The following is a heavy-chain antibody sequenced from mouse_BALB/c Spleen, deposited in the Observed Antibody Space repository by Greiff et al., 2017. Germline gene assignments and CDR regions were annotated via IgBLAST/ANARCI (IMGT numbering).Heavy chain of an antibody. J-gene: IGHJ4*01. CDR1: GFTFSSYW. D-gene: IGHD2-1*01. CDR3: TRGNYGMDD. Sequence: EVKLVESGGGLVQPGGSMKLSCVASGFTFSSYWMSWVRQSPEKGLEWVAEIRLKSDNYATHYAESVKGKFTISRDDSKSRLYLQMNSLRAEDTGIYYCTRGNYGMDDWGQGTSVTVSS. CDR2: IRLKSDNYAT. V-gene: IGHV6-6*02.